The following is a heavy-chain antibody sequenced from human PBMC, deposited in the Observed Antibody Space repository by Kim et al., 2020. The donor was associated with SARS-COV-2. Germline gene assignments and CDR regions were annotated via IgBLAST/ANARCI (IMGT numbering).Heavy chain of an antibody. V-gene: IGHV4-4*09. Sequence: NYSPYIRHRVNISVDTSKNQFSLKLSAVTAADTAVYYCAGTARGANFDYWGRGALVTVSS. CDR3: AGTARGANFDY. D-gene: IGHD1-26*01. J-gene: IGHJ4*02.